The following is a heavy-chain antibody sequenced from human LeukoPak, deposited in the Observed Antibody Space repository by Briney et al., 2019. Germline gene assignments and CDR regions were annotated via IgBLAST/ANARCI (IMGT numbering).Heavy chain of an antibody. CDR3: ARDERYDSSGYPFDY. D-gene: IGHD3-22*01. CDR2: ISPSGAST. V-gene: IGHV1-46*01. J-gene: IGHJ4*02. CDR1: GYTFTNYY. Sequence: ASVKVSCKASGYTFTNYYMHWVRQAPGQGLEWMGMISPSGASTSYAQKFQGRVTMTRDTSISTAYMELSRLRSDDTAVYYCARDERYDSSGYPFDYWGQGTLVTVSS.